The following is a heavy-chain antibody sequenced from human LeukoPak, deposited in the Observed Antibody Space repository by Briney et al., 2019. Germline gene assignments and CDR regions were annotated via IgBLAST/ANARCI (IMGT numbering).Heavy chain of an antibody. Sequence: ASVKVSCKASGYTFTTCDINWVRQATGQGLEWMGWMNPNSGNTGYAQSFQGRVTMTRDTSISTAYMELSNLRSEDTAIYYCTRGSSGRRDYWGKGTLVTVSS. CDR1: GYTFTTCD. CDR3: TRGSSGRRDY. V-gene: IGHV1-8*01. D-gene: IGHD6-19*01. J-gene: IGHJ4*02. CDR2: MNPNSGNT.